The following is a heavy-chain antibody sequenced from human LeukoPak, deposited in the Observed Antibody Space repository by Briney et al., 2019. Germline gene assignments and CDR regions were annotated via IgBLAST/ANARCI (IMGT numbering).Heavy chain of an antibody. Sequence: PSETLSLTCTVSGGSISSSSYYCGWIRQPPGKGLEWIGSIYYSGSTYYNPSLKSRVTISVDTSKNQFSLKLSSVTAADTAVYYCARVTAAAGTFDPWGQGTLVTVSS. CDR2: IYYSGST. J-gene: IGHJ5*02. CDR3: ARVTAAAGTFDP. CDR1: GGSISSSSYY. D-gene: IGHD6-13*01. V-gene: IGHV4-39*07.